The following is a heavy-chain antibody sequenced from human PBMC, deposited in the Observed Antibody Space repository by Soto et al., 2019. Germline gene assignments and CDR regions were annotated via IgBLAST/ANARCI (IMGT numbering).Heavy chain of an antibody. D-gene: IGHD6-19*01. J-gene: IGHJ4*02. CDR2: ISPYTGKT. CDR1: GYTFTTYG. V-gene: IGHV1-18*01. CDR3: ARATFDPNGWFDY. Sequence: GASVKVSCKASGYTFTTYGVSWVRQAPGQGLEWMGWISPYTGKTKYAQSLQGRVNITTDTSTSTAYMELRSLRSDDTAVYYCARATFDPNGWFDYWGQGTLVTVSS.